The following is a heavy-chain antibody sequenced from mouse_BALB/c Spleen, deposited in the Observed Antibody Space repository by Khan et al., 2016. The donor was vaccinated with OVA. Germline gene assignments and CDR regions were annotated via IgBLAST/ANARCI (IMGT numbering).Heavy chain of an antibody. D-gene: IGHD2-1*01. J-gene: IGHJ3*01. Sequence: VQLQESGAELVKPGASVKLSCSASGFNIKDTYIHWMKQRPEQGLEWIGRIDPPNDDSKYGPKFQAKATLTADTSSNTAYLQLSSLTSEDTAVYYGATRYGKPFAFWGQGTMVSVSA. V-gene: IGHV14-3*02. CDR3: ATRYGKPFAF. CDR2: IDPPNDDS. CDR1: GFNIKDTY.